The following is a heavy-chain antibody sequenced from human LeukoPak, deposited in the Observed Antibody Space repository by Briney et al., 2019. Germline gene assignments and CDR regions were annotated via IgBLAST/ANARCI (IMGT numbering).Heavy chain of an antibody. Sequence: EASVKVSCKASGYTFTGYYMHWVRQAPGQGLEWMGWINPNSGGTNYAQKFQGRVTMTRDTSISTAYMELSRLRSDDTAVYYCARGDPLLDFWSGYLNYWGQGTLVTVSS. CDR3: ARGDPLLDFWSGYLNY. D-gene: IGHD3-3*01. CDR1: GYTFTGYY. V-gene: IGHV1-2*02. CDR2: INPNSGGT. J-gene: IGHJ4*02.